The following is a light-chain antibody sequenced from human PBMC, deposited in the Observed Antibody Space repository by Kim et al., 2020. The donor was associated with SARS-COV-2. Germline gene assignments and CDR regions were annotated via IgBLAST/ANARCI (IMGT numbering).Light chain of an antibody. CDR3: QQYDSYSYT. CDR2: KAS. CDR1: QSISNW. V-gene: IGKV1-5*03. J-gene: IGKJ2*01. Sequence: SASVGNRFTITCRASQSISNWVAWYQMKPGKAPKLLIYKASNLESGVPSRFSGSGSGTEFTLTISSLQPDDFATYYCQQYDSYSYTFGQGTKLEIK.